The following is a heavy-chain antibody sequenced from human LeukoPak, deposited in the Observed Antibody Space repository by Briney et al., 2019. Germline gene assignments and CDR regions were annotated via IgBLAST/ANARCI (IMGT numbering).Heavy chain of an antibody. CDR3: ARDEIYYDILTGYRHFDY. V-gene: IGHV4-61*02. Sequence: SQTLSLTCTVSGGSISSGSYYWSWIRQPAGKGLEWIGRIYTSGSTNYNPSLKSRVTISVDTSKNQFSLKLSSVTAADTAVYYCARDEIYYDILTGYRHFDYWGQGTLVTVFS. D-gene: IGHD3-9*01. CDR2: IYTSGST. J-gene: IGHJ4*02. CDR1: GGSISSGSYY.